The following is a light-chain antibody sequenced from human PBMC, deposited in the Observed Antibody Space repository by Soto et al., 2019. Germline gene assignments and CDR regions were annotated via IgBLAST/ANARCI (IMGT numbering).Light chain of an antibody. Sequence: EIVLTQSPGTLSLSPGERVTLSCRASQSVSSNYLAWYQQKPGQAPRLLIYGASSRATAIPDRFSGSGSGTDFALTISRLEPEDFAVYYCQQFGTSPPSTFGQGTRLEIK. V-gene: IGKV3-20*01. CDR2: GAS. J-gene: IGKJ5*01. CDR1: QSVSSNY. CDR3: QQFGTSPPST.